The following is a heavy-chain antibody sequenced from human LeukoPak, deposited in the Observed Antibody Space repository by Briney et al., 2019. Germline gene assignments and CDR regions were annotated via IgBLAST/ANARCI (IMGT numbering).Heavy chain of an antibody. Sequence: GGSLRLSCAASGFTFSSYSMNWVRQAPGKGLEWVSSISSSSSYIYYADSVKGRFTISRDNAKNSLYLQMNSLRAEGTAVYYCARDMAVAGGSYDMDVWGQGTTVTVSS. J-gene: IGHJ6*02. CDR1: GFTFSSYS. CDR3: ARDMAVAGGSYDMDV. CDR2: ISSSSSYI. V-gene: IGHV3-21*01. D-gene: IGHD6-19*01.